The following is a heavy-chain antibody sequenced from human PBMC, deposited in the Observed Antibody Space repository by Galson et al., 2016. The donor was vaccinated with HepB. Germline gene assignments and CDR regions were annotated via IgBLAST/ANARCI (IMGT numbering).Heavy chain of an antibody. CDR1: GFTFNIYG. D-gene: IGHD3-10*01. V-gene: IGHV3-23*01. J-gene: IGHJ4*02. Sequence: SLRLSCAASGFTFNIYGMSWVRQAPGKGLEWVSAISGTGGTRHYADSVKGRFTISRDNSRSTVDLQMNNLRDEDTAVYYCAKRTYGFDYFDSWGQGTLVIVSS. CDR3: AKRTYGFDYFDS. CDR2: ISGTGGTR.